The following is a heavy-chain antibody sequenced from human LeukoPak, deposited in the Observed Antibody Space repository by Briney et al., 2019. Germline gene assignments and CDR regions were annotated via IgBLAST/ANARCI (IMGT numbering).Heavy chain of an antibody. D-gene: IGHD3-10*01. V-gene: IGHV4-4*07. CDR2: IYISGST. Sequence: NTSETLSLTCTVSGGSISSYYWSWIRQPAGKGLEWIGRIYISGSTNYNPSLKSRVTMSVDTSKNQFSLKLSSVTAADTAVYYCARFVTMVRGVKNYYYMDVWGKGTTVTVSS. CDR1: GGSISSYY. J-gene: IGHJ6*03. CDR3: ARFVTMVRGVKNYYYMDV.